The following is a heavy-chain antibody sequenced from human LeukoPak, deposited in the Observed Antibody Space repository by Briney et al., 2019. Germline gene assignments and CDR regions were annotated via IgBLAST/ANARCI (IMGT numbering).Heavy chain of an antibody. J-gene: IGHJ6*04. CDR3: AELGITMIGGV. CDR1: GFTFSSYA. V-gene: IGHV3-30*04. Sequence: GSLRLSCAASGFTFSSYAMHWVRQAPGKGLEWVTIISYDGTNKYYADSVKGRFTISRDNSKNTLFLQMNSLRAEDTAVYYCAELGITMIGGVWGKGTTVTVSS. D-gene: IGHD3-10*02. CDR2: ISYDGTNK.